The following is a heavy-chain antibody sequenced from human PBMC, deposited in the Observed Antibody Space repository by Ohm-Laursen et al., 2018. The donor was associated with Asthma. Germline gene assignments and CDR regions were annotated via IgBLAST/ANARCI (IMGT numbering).Heavy chain of an antibody. D-gene: IGHD1-26*01. Sequence: GSLRLSCAASGFTFNKHHMTWVRQAPGKGLEWVSAIDGSGGRTYYADSVKGRFTISRDNAKSSLYLQMNSLTAEDTAVYYCVRAHSGSYSYAFDIWGQGTVVTVSS. V-gene: IGHV3-23*01. CDR3: VRAHSGSYSYAFDI. J-gene: IGHJ3*02. CDR1: GFTFNKHH. CDR2: IDGSGGRT.